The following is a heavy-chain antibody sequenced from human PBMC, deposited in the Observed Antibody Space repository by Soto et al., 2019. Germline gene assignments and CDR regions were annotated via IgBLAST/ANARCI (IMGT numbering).Heavy chain of an antibody. D-gene: IGHD3-22*01. V-gene: IGHV3-74*01. Sequence: EVQLVESGGGLVQPGGSLRLSCAASGFTFSSYWMHWVRQAPGKGLVWVSRLKSDGSGTTYADSVKGRLTISRDNAKTTLYLQMNSRRAEDTAVYYCVRGAGDYYDGNGYLGRHWGQGTLVTVSS. CDR2: LKSDGSGT. J-gene: IGHJ4*02. CDR1: GFTFSSYW. CDR3: VRGAGDYYDGNGYLGRH.